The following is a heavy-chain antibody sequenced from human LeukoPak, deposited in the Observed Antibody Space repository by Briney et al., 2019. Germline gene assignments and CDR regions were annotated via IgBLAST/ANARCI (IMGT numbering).Heavy chain of an antibody. CDR3: HRPYSSNSVAGGVDY. CDR2: IIPIFGTA. CDR1: GGTFSSYA. V-gene: IGHV1-69*13. D-gene: IGHD6-13*01. Sequence: ASVKVSCKASGGTFSSYAISWVRQAPGQGLEWMGGIIPIFGTANYAQKFQGRVTITADESTSTAYMELSSLRSEDTAVYYCHRPYSSNSVAGGVDYWGQGTLVTVSS. J-gene: IGHJ4*02.